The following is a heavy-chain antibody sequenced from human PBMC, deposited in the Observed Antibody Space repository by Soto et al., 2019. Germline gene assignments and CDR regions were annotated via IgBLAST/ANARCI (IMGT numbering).Heavy chain of an antibody. CDR2: IGTRSDI. J-gene: IGHJ4*02. D-gene: IGHD1-26*01. V-gene: IGHV3-21*01. Sequence: PGGSLRLSCAASGFTFSSYSMHWVRQAPGKGLEWVSSIGTRSDIYYADSVKGRFTISRDNAKNSLSLQMNSMTAEDTAVYYCARDRSYSTDYWGQGTLVTVSS. CDR1: GFTFSSYS. CDR3: ARDRSYSTDY.